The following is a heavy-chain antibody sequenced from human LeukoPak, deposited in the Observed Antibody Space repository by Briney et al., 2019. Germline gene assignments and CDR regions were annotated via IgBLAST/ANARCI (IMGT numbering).Heavy chain of an antibody. D-gene: IGHD2-8*01. CDR3: AREGIYCVNGVCYLDY. J-gene: IGHJ4*02. Sequence: PSGGSLRLSCAASGFKFDDYGMSWVRQAPGKGLELVSGISWNGGNTGYADSVKGRFTISRDNAKNSVFLQVNSLRADDTAFYYCAREGIYCVNGVCYLDYWGQGTLVTVSS. CDR1: GFKFDDYG. V-gene: IGHV3-20*04. CDR2: ISWNGGNT.